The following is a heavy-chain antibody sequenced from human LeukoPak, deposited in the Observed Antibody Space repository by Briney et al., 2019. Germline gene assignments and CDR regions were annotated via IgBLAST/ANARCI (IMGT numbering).Heavy chain of an antibody. V-gene: IGHV1-18*01. CDR3: VRDPRLTYCTNGVCYTSDY. J-gene: IGHJ4*02. CDR1: GYTFTSYG. Sequence: ASVKVSCKASGYTFTSYGISWVRQAPGQGLEWMGWISAYNGNTNYAQKLQGRVTMTTDTSTSTAYMELRSLRSDDTAVYYCVRDPRLTYCTNGVCYTSDYWGQGTLVTVSS. D-gene: IGHD2-8*01. CDR2: ISAYNGNT.